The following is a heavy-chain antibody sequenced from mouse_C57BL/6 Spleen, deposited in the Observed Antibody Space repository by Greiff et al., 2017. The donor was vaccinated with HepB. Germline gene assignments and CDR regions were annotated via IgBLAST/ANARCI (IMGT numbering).Heavy chain of an antibody. CDR3: ARGVRQLKNYFDY. D-gene: IGHD3-2*02. J-gene: IGHJ2*01. CDR2: ISDGGSYT. Sequence: EVHLVESGGGLVKPGGSLKLSCAASGFTFSSYAMSWVRQTPEKRLEWVATISDGGSYTYYPDNVKGRFTISRDNAKNNLYLQMSHLKSEDTAMYYCARGVRQLKNYFDYWGQGTTLTVSS. V-gene: IGHV5-4*01. CDR1: GFTFSSYA.